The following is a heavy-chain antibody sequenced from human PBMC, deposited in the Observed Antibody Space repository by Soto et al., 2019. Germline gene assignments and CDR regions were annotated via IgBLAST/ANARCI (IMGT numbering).Heavy chain of an antibody. CDR1: GYTFTSYA. CDR2: INAGNGNT. D-gene: IGHD3-9*01. J-gene: IGHJ4*02. Sequence: ASVKVSCKASGYTFTSYAMHWVRQAPGQRLEWMGWINAGNGNTKYSQKFQGRVTITRDTSASTAYMELSSLRSEDTAVYYCAREGQYYDILTGYNDWGQGTLVTVSS. CDR3: AREGQYYDILTGYND. V-gene: IGHV1-3*01.